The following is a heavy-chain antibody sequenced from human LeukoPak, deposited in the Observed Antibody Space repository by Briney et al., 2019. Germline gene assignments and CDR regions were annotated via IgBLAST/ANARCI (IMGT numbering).Heavy chain of an antibody. V-gene: IGHV5-51*01. D-gene: IGHD4-23*01. Sequence: GESLKISWKGSGYIFITYWIGWVRQMPGKGLEWMGIIYAGDSDTRYSPSFQGQVTISADKSINTAYLQWSSLKASDTAMYYCARPDDYGGKPAALHIWGQGTMVTVSS. J-gene: IGHJ3*02. CDR3: ARPDDYGGKPAALHI. CDR2: IYAGDSDT. CDR1: GYIFITYW.